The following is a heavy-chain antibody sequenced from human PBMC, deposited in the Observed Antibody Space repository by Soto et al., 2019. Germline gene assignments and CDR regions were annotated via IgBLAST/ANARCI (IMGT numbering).Heavy chain of an antibody. CDR1: GGSISSSNW. V-gene: IGHV4-4*02. CDR2: IYHSGST. D-gene: IGHD4-4*01. Sequence: SETLSLTCAVSGGSISSSNWWSWVRQPPGKGLEWIGEIYHSGSTNYNPSLKSRVTISVDKSKNQFSLKLSSVTAADTAVYFCARTYCTTTACQAHGIDVWGQGTTVTVSS. J-gene: IGHJ6*02. CDR3: ARTYCTTTACQAHGIDV.